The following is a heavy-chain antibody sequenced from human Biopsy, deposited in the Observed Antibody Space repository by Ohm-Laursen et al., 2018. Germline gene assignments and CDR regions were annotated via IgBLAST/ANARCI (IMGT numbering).Heavy chain of an antibody. J-gene: IGHJ6*02. CDR2: VNPVAEAT. D-gene: IGHD2-21*01. Sequence: ASVKVSCKASGYNFGNYYINWVRKVPGQGLEWLGVVNPVAEATMYAQKFQDRVTLTRDASTNTVYMDLISLTSEDTAVYYCARESPLRLGVCGAIRCFKEVFGMDVWGQGTTVIVSS. V-gene: IGHV1-46*01. CDR3: ARESPLRLGVCGAIRCFKEVFGMDV. CDR1: GYNFGNYY.